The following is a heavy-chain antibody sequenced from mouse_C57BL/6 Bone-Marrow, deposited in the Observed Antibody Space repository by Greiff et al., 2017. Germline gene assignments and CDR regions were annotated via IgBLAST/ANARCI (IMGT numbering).Heavy chain of an antibody. CDR1: GFTFSSYA. Sequence: EVKVVESGGGLVKPGGSLKLSCAASGFTFSSYAMSWVRQTPEKRLEWVATISDGGSYTYYPDNVKGRFTISRDNAKNNLYLQMSHLKSEDTAMYYGARIYYYGLFDYWGQGTTLTVSS. J-gene: IGHJ2*01. CDR2: ISDGGSYT. CDR3: ARIYYYGLFDY. D-gene: IGHD1-1*01. V-gene: IGHV5-4*03.